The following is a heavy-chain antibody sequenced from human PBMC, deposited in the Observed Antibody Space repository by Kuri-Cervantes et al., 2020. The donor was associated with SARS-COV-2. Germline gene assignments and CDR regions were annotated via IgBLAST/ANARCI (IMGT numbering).Heavy chain of an antibody. CDR1: ETTFPNYD. CDR2: VKTNSGNT. CDR3: ARGIAAVTDY. Sequence: ASVKVSCKAPETTFPNYDINWVRQATGQGLEWMGMVKTNSGNTLYAQIFQGRVTMTTDTSTSTAYMELRSLRSDDTAVYYCARGIAAVTDYWGQGTLVTVSS. D-gene: IGHD6-13*01. J-gene: IGHJ4*02. V-gene: IGHV1-8*01.